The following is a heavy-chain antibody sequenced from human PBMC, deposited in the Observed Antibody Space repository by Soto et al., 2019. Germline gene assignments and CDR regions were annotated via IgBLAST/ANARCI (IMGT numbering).Heavy chain of an antibody. D-gene: IGHD3-10*01. CDR1: GGSISSSGYY. CDR2: IYYSGDT. CDR3: VRGGRYYMQETYYFDY. Sequence: QLQLQESGPGLVKPSETLSLTCTVSGGSISSSGYYWGWIRQPPGKGLEWIGSIYYSGDTYFYPSLRSRVPISVDTSKNQFSLKLSSVTAADTAMYYCVRGGRYYMQETYYFDYWGQGTLVTVSS. J-gene: IGHJ4*02. V-gene: IGHV4-39*01.